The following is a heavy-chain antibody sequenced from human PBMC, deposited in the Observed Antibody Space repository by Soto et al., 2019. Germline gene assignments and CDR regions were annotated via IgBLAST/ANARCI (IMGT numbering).Heavy chain of an antibody. D-gene: IGHD2-2*01. CDR3: ARIYCSSTSCYDPYYFDY. CDR2: IYYSGST. V-gene: IGHV4-30-4*01. J-gene: IGHJ4*02. Sequence: SSETLSLTCTVSGGSISSGDYYWTWIRQPPGKGLEWIGYIYYSGSTSYNPSLKSRVTISVDTSKYQFSLKLTSVTAADTAVYYCARIYCSSTSCYDPYYFDYWGQGTLVTVSS. CDR1: GGSISSGDYY.